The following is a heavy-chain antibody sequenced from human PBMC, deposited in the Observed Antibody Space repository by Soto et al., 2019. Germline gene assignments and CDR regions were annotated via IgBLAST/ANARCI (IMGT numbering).Heavy chain of an antibody. D-gene: IGHD3-10*01. V-gene: IGHV3-53*01. CDR1: GLSVRNNY. Sequence: EVQLVESGGGLIQPGGSLRLSCTASGLSVRNNYMSWVRQAPGMGLEWVSVIYNDGTTYYADSVQGRFTISRDTSKTTLSLQMDSLRAEDTAVYYCVRPLPSGRNYGMDVWGQGTTVTVSS. CDR2: IYNDGTT. J-gene: IGHJ6*02. CDR3: VRPLPSGRNYGMDV.